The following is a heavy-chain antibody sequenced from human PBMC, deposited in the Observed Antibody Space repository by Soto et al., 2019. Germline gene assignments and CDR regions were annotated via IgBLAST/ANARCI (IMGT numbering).Heavy chain of an antibody. D-gene: IGHD3-10*01. Sequence: QVQLQQWGAGLLKPSETLSLTCAVYGGSFSDYYWSWIRQPPGKGLEWIGEINHSGSTNYNPSLKSRVTISVDTSKNPFSLKLSSVTAADTAVYYCARSTMVRGVDPWGQGTLVTVSS. J-gene: IGHJ5*02. CDR2: INHSGST. CDR3: ARSTMVRGVDP. CDR1: GGSFSDYY. V-gene: IGHV4-34*01.